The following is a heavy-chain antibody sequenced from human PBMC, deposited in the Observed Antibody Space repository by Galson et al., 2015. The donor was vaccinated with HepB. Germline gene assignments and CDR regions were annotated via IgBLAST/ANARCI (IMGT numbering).Heavy chain of an antibody. V-gene: IGHV3-74*01. J-gene: IGHJ4*02. D-gene: IGHD6-13*01. CDR3: ARTHGAAPGIYDY. CDR1: GFTFSNYW. Sequence: SLRLSCAASGFTFSNYWMHWVRQAPGKGLVWVSRINSDGTYITYADSVKGRFTISRDNAKNTLYLQMNSPRAEDTALYYCARTHGAAPGIYDYTGQGSLVSDS. CDR2: INSDGTYI.